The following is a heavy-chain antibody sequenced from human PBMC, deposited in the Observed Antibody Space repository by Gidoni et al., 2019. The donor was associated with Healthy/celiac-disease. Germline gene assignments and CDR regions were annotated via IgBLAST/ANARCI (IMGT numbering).Heavy chain of an antibody. D-gene: IGHD5-12*01. V-gene: IGHV3-11*06. J-gene: IGHJ4*02. Sequence: QVQLVESGGGLVKPGGSLRLSCAASGFTFSAYYMSLLRPAPGKGLEWVSYISSSSSYTNYADSVKGRVNISRDNAKNSLYLQMNSLRAEDTAVYYCARDVLLGGSGYSGYDYGAGLGLFDYWGQGTLVTVSS. CDR2: ISSSSSYT. CDR3: ARDVLLGGSGYSGYDYGAGLGLFDY. CDR1: GFTFSAYY.